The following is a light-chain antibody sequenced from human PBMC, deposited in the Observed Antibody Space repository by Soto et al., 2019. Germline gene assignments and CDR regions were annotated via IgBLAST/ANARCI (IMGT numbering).Light chain of an antibody. CDR3: QKYNSAPLT. V-gene: IGKV1-27*01. CDR1: QGIAPY. J-gene: IGKJ4*01. CDR2: ATS. Sequence: DVQMTQSPSSLSAFVGARVTITCRASQGIAPYLAWFQQNPGKVPKLLIYATSTLQSGVPSRFSGSGSGTDFTLTINSLQPEDVGTYYCQKYNSAPLTFGGGTKVEIK.